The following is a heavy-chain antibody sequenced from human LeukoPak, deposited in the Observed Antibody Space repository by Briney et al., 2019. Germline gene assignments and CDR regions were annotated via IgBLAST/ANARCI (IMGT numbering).Heavy chain of an antibody. V-gene: IGHV4-38-2*01. CDR1: GYSISSGYY. CDR3: ARSYYDFWSGSLNYYYYYYMDV. Sequence: SETLSLTCAVSGYSISSGYYWGWIRQPPGKGLVWIGSIYHSGSTYYNPSLKSRVTISVDTSKNQFSLKLSSVTAADTAVYYCARSYYDFWSGSLNYYYYYYMDVWGKGTTVTVSS. D-gene: IGHD3-3*01. CDR2: IYHSGST. J-gene: IGHJ6*03.